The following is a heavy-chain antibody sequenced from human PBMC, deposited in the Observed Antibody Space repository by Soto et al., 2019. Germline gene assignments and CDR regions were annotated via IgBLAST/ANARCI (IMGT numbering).Heavy chain of an antibody. V-gene: IGHV4-61*01. D-gene: IGHD1-7*01. CDR3: AGYNWNYYFDP. CDR1: GGSVRDGSYY. CDR2: IYHSGST. J-gene: IGHJ5*02. Sequence: PSATRSLTCTVSGGSVRDGSYYWAWLRPPPGKGLEWIGHIYHSGSTIYNPSLKSRVTISIDTSKSQFSLNLNSMTAADTAVYYCAGYNWNYYFDPWGQGTLVTVSS.